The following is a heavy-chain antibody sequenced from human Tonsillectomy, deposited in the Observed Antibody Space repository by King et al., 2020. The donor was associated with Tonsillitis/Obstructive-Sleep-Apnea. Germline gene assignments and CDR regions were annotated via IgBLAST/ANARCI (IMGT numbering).Heavy chain of an antibody. V-gene: IGHV3-15*01. D-gene: IGHD6-6*01. CDR2: IKSKRDGGTT. Sequence: DVQLVESGGVLVKPGGSLRLSCAASGFTFSDAWMSWVRQAPGKGLEWVGRIKSKRDGGTTDYAAPVKGRFTISRDESKNTLYLQMNSLKTEDTAVYYCTTDRIRALVLGYYYNMDVWGKGTTVTVSS. CDR3: TTDRIRALVLGYYYNMDV. CDR1: GFTFSDAW. J-gene: IGHJ6*03.